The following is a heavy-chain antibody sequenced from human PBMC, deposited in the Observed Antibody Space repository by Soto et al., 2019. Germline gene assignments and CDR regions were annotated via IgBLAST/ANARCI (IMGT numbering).Heavy chain of an antibody. CDR2: IYYSGST. CDR1: GGSISSSSYY. D-gene: IGHD6-13*01. Sequence: SETLSLTCTVSGGSISSSSYYWGWIRQPPGKGLEWIGSIYYSGSTYYNPSLKSRVTISVDTSKNQFSLKLSSVTAADTAVYYCAGSDVGQAAAGTYYYYGMDVWGQGTTVT. V-gene: IGHV4-39*01. J-gene: IGHJ6*02. CDR3: AGSDVGQAAAGTYYYYGMDV.